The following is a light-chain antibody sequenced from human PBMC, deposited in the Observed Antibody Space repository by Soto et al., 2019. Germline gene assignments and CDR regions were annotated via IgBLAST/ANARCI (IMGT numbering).Light chain of an antibody. CDR2: DES. V-gene: IGKV3-15*01. Sequence: DIVMTQSPATLSVSPGERVTLSCRASQSVSRNLAWYQQKPGQAPRLLIYDESTRATGIPARFSGSESGTEFTLTISSRQSEDSAVYYCQQYNNWPPGEPFGQGTKVEIK. J-gene: IGKJ1*01. CDR1: QSVSRN. CDR3: QQYNNWPPGEP.